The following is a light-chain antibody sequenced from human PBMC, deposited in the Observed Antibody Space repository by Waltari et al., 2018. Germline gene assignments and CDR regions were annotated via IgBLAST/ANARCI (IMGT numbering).Light chain of an antibody. V-gene: IGLV3-21*03. CDR3: QVWDTSSDHPV. J-gene: IGLJ2*01. CDR2: DDS. CDR1: NIGSKS. Sequence: SYELTQPPSVSVAPGKTARITCGGRNIGSKSVHWYQQKPGQAPVLVVDDDSDRPSGTPERLSVSNSGNTATLTITRVEAGDEADYYCQVWDTSSDHPVFGGGTKLTVL.